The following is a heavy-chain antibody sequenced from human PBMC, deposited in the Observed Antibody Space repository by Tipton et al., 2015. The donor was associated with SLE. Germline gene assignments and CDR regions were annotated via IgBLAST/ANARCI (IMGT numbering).Heavy chain of an antibody. CDR2: IYYSGST. CDR1: GFTFNNFE. V-gene: IGHV4-59*08. Sequence: LRLSCAASGFTFNNFEMSWIRQPPGKGLEWIGYIYYSGSTNYNPSLKSRVTISLDTSKNQFSLKLSSVTAADTAVYYCTRQPRGINWFDPWGQGTLVTVSS. CDR3: TRQPRGINWFDP. J-gene: IGHJ5*02.